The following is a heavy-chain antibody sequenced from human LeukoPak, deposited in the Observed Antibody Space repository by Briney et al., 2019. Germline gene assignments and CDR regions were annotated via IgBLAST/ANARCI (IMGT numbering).Heavy chain of an antibody. CDR1: GFSFSSYG. CDR3: AKGGPFSTSSQKYFDP. J-gene: IGHJ5*02. Sequence: KPGGSLGLSCAASGFSFSSYGMTWVRQAPGKGLEWVSSISGSGGEIHYADSVKGRFTISRDNSKNTVYLQMNSLRDEDTAVFYCAKGGPFSTSSQKYFDPWGQGSLVIVS. CDR2: ISGSGGEI. D-gene: IGHD6-6*01. V-gene: IGHV3-23*01.